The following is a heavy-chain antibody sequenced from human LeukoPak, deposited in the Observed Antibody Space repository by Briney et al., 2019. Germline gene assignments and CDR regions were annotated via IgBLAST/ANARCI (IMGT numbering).Heavy chain of an antibody. Sequence: GASVKVSCKASGYTFTSYGISWVRQAPGQGLEWMGWTSAYNGNTNYAQKLQGRVTMTTDTSTSTAYMELRSLRSDDTAVYYCARYDYYDSSGENHHYYYGMDVWGQGTTVTVSS. V-gene: IGHV1-18*01. CDR3: ARYDYYDSSGENHHYYYGMDV. CDR2: TSAYNGNT. CDR1: GYTFTSYG. J-gene: IGHJ6*02. D-gene: IGHD3-22*01.